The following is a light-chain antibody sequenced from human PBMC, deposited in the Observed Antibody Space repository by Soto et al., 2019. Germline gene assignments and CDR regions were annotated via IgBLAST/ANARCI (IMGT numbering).Light chain of an antibody. Sequence: QSALTQPPSVSGSPGQSVTIYCTVTSSDVGDYEHVSWYQLAPGTAPKLLISDVINRPSGVSDRFSGSRSGNTASLTISGLQPEDEAEYYCGLFTSSATVVFGGGTKLTVL. V-gene: IGLV2-18*01. CDR2: DVI. CDR1: SSDVGDYEH. CDR3: GLFTSSATVV. J-gene: IGLJ3*02.